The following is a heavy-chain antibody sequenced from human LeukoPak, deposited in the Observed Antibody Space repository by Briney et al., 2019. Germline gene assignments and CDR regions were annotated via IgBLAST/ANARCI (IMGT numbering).Heavy chain of an antibody. CDR2: IYHSGST. CDR3: ARYSGSYPYYFDY. Sequence: SGTLSLTCAVSGGSISSSNWWSWVRQPPGKGLEWIGEIYHSGSTNYNPSLKSRVTISVDKSKNQFSLKLSSVTGADTAVYYCARYSGSYPYYFDYWGQGTLVTVSS. D-gene: IGHD1-26*01. J-gene: IGHJ4*02. CDR1: GGSISSSNW. V-gene: IGHV4-4*02.